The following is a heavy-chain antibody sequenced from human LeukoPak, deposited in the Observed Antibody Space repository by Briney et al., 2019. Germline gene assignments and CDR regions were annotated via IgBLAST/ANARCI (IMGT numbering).Heavy chain of an antibody. Sequence: GGSLRLSCAVSGFTFSSYSMTWVRQAPGKGLEWVSSISSSSGYKYYADSVDGRFTISRDNAKNSLYLQMDSLRAEDAAVYYCARTSGESTAALRAPFDYWGQGTLATVSS. CDR2: ISSSSGYK. V-gene: IGHV3-21*01. CDR3: ARTSGESTAALRAPFDY. D-gene: IGHD6-6*01. CDR1: GFTFSSYS. J-gene: IGHJ4*02.